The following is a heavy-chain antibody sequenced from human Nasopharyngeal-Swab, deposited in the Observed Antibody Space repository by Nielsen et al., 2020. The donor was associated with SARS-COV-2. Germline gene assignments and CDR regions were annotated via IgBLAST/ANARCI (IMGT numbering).Heavy chain of an antibody. V-gene: IGHV1-46*01. CDR2: INPSGGST. J-gene: IGHJ5*02. CDR3: ARGLRNTMIVVVITIVRYWFDP. Sequence: ASVKVSCKASGYTFTSYYMHWVRQAPGQGLEWMGIINPSGGSTSYAQKFQGRVTMTRDTSTGTAYMELSSLRSEDTAVYYCARGLRNTMIVVVITIVRYWFDPWGQGTLVTVSS. D-gene: IGHD3-22*01. CDR1: GYTFTSYY.